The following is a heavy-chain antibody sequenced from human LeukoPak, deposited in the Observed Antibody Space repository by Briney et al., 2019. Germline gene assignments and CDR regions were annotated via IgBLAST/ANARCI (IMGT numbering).Heavy chain of an antibody. CDR3: ARHGHHGDHDY. J-gene: IGHJ4*02. V-gene: IGHV4-39*01. Sequence: SETLSLTCTVSGGPISSSSFYWGWIRQPPGKGLEWIGSVSYSGTTYYTPSLKSRVTFSVDTSKNQFSLRLSSVTAADTAVYYCARHGHHGDHDYWGQGTLVTVSS. CDR2: VSYSGTT. D-gene: IGHD2-21*02. CDR1: GGPISSSSFY.